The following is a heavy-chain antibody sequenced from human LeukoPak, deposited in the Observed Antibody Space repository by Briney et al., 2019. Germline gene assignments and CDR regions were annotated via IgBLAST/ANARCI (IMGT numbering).Heavy chain of an antibody. CDR2: ISSSSYI. CDR1: GFTFSSYS. D-gene: IGHD2-2*01. V-gene: IGHV3-21*01. Sequence: GGSLRLSCAASGFTFSSYSMNWVRQAPGKGLEWVSSISSSSYIYYADSVKGRFTISRDNAKNSLYLQMNSLRAEDTAVYYYASFKLGYCSSTSCSVDYWGQGTLVTVSS. J-gene: IGHJ4*02. CDR3: ASFKLGYCSSTSCSVDY.